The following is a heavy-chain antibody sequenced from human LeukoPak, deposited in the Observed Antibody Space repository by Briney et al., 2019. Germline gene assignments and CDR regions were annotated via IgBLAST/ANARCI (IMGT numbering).Heavy chain of an antibody. CDR2: FSGNGEWT. V-gene: IGHV3-23*01. Sequence: GGSLRLSCAASGFSVGSYGMSWVRQAPGKGLEWVSTFSGNGEWTHCTDSVKGRFTTSRDKTKNTLYLQMNSLIFEDTALYYCAKDGFNYTSRDNDGFDTWGQGTMVTVSS. D-gene: IGHD3-3*01. CDR1: GFSVGSYG. CDR3: AKDGFNYTSRDNDGFDT. J-gene: IGHJ3*02.